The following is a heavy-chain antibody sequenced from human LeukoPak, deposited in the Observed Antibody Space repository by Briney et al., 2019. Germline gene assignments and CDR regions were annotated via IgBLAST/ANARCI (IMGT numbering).Heavy chain of an antibody. J-gene: IGHJ4*02. D-gene: IGHD3-10*01. V-gene: IGHV3-13*04. Sequence: GGSLRLSCAASGFAFSSYDMHWVRQATGKGLEWVSAIGTAGDTYYPGSVKGRFTISRENAKNSLYLQMNSLRAGDTAVYYCARAYRGYYGSGSYMWWWGQGTLVTVSS. CDR3: ARAYRGYYGSGSYMWW. CDR1: GFAFSSYD. CDR2: IGTAGDT.